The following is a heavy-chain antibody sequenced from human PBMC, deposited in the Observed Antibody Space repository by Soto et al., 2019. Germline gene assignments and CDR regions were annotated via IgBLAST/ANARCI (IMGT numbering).Heavy chain of an antibody. CDR3: ARDPNYDILTGYNPIY. Sequence: GGSLRLSCAASGFTFSSYTMNWVRQAPGKGLEWVSSISSSSIYISYADSVKGRFTISRDNAENSLYLQMNSLRVEDTAVYYCARDPNYDILTGYNPIYCGQGTMVTVYS. D-gene: IGHD3-9*01. CDR2: ISSSSIYI. J-gene: IGHJ4*02. V-gene: IGHV3-21*01. CDR1: GFTFSSYT.